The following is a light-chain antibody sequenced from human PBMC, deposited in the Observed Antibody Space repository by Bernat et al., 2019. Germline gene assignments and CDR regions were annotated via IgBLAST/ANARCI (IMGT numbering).Light chain of an antibody. CDR2: EGS. V-gene: IGLV2-23*01. CDR3: CSYAGSSKWV. J-gene: IGLJ3*02. CDR1: SSDVGSYNL. Sequence: QSALTQPASVSGSPARSITTSCTGTSSDVGSYNLFSWYHQHPGKAPKVMIYEGSKRPSGVSNRFSASKSGNTASLTISGLQAEDEADYYCCSYAGSSKWVFGAGTKLAVL.